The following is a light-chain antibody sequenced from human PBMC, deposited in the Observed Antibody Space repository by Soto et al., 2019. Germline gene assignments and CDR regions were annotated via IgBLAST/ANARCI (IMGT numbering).Light chain of an antibody. CDR1: ISDVGGYDY. J-gene: IGLJ1*01. V-gene: IGLV2-11*01. CDR3: CSYAGDFYV. Sequence: QSVLTQPRSVSGSPGQSVAISCTGTISDVGGYDYVSWHQQHPGKAPELIIFDVSKRPSGVPDRFSGSKSGNTASLTISGLQAEDEADYFCCSYAGDFYVFGSGTKLTVL. CDR2: DVS.